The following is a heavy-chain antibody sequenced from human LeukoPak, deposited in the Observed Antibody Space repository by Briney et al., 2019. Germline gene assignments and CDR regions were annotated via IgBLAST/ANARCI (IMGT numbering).Heavy chain of an antibody. CDR1: GYTFTSYG. Sequence: ASVKVSCKASGYTFTSYGISWVRQAPGQGLEWMGWISAYNGNTNYAQKLQGRVTMTTDTSTSTAYMELRGLRSDDTAVYYCARDLIVYYDSSGYYEFFDYWGQGTLVTVSS. D-gene: IGHD3-22*01. J-gene: IGHJ4*02. CDR2: ISAYNGNT. CDR3: ARDLIVYYDSSGYYEFFDY. V-gene: IGHV1-18*01.